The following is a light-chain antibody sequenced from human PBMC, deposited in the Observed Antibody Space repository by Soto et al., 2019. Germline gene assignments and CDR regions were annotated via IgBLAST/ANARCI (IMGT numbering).Light chain of an antibody. V-gene: IGKV3-20*01. CDR3: KQHGTSPIT. J-gene: IGKJ5*01. CDR2: GAS. CDR1: RTVIRNY. Sequence: DIVSTQSPDTTSLSPRQSHTLSYRSSRTVIRNYLAWHQQQPGQTPRLLVYGASSRATGIPDMFSGSGSGTDFTLTISRLEPEDFAVYDCKQHGTSPITFGRGTRLDNK.